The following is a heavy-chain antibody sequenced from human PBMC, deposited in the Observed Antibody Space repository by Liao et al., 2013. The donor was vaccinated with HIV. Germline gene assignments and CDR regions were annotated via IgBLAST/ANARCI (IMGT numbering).Heavy chain of an antibody. CDR3: ARDLNLGAFDY. CDR2: IKYSGDT. J-gene: IGHJ4*02. Sequence: QVRLQESGPGLVKPSQTLSLTCTVSGGSISSGDYYWHWLRQPPGKGLEWIGYIKYSGDTYYNPSLRSRVTMALVTSRNQFSLKLNSVTAADTAVYYCARDLNLGAFDYWGQGTLVTVSS. D-gene: IGHD1-26*01. V-gene: IGHV4-30-4*08. CDR1: GGSISSGDYY.